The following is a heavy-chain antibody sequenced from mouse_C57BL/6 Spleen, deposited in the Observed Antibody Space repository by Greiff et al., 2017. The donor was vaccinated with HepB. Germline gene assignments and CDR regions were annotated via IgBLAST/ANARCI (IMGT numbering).Heavy chain of an antibody. V-gene: IGHV1-82*01. Sequence: QVQLQQSGPELVKPGASVKISCKASGYAFSSSWMNWVKQRPGKGLEWIGRIYPGDGDTNYNGKFKGKATLTADKSSSTAYMQLSSLTSEDSAVYFCALIYYDYDGGYYFDYWGQGTTLTVSS. CDR1: GYAFSSSW. D-gene: IGHD2-4*01. CDR2: IYPGDGDT. CDR3: ALIYYDYDGGYYFDY. J-gene: IGHJ2*01.